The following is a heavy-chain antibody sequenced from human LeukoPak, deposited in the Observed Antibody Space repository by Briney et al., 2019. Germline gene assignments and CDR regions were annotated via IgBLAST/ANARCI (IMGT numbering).Heavy chain of an antibody. J-gene: IGHJ4*02. V-gene: IGHV1-2*02. CDR1: GYTFTGYY. D-gene: IGHD6-13*01. CDR3: ARGYGGAAAVINFDY. Sequence: ASVKVSCKASGYTFTGYYMHWVRQAPGQGLEWMGWINPNSGGTNYAQKFQGRVTMTTDTSTNTAYMELRSLRSDDTAVYYCARGYGGAAAVINFDYWGQGTLVTVSS. CDR2: INPNSGGT.